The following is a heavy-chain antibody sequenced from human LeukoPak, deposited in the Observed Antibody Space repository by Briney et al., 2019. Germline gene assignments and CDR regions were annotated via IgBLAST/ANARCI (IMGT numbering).Heavy chain of an antibody. CDR3: ARDHEADILTGYYQGSYYGMDV. Sequence: GESLRLSCAASGFTFSSYAMHWVRQAPGKGLEWVAVISYDGSNKYYADSVKGRFTISRDNSKNTLYLQMNSLRAEDTAVYYCARDHEADILTGYYQGSYYGMDVWGQGTTVTVSS. CDR1: GFTFSSYA. J-gene: IGHJ6*02. CDR2: ISYDGSNK. V-gene: IGHV3-30-3*01. D-gene: IGHD3-9*01.